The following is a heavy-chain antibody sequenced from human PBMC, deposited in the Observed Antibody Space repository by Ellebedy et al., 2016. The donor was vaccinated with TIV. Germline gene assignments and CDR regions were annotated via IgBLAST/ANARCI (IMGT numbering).Heavy chain of an antibody. CDR3: ARYRRLVGTTGYYYNVMDV. J-gene: IGHJ6*02. CDR1: GYTFTSYG. Sequence: ASVKVSCXASGYTFTSYGISWVRQAPGQGLEWMGWISAYSGNTNYAQKLQGRVTMTTDTSTSTAYMELRSLRSDDTAVYSCARYRRLVGTTGYYYNVMDVWGQGTTVTVSS. CDR2: ISAYSGNT. D-gene: IGHD1-26*01. V-gene: IGHV1-18*01.